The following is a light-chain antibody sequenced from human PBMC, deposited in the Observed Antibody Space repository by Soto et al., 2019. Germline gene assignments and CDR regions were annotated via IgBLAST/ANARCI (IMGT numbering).Light chain of an antibody. CDR2: DVY. CDR3: CSYAGSYSYV. Sequence: QSALTQPRSVSGSPGQSVTISCTGTSSDVGGYNYVSWYQQHPDKSPKLMIYDVYNRPSVVPDRFSVSKSGNAASLTISGLQAEDEADYYCCSYAGSYSYVFGTGTKVTVL. V-gene: IGLV2-11*01. CDR1: SSDVGGYNY. J-gene: IGLJ1*01.